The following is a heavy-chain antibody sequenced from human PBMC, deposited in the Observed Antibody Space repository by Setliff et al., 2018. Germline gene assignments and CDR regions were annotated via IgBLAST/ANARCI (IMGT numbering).Heavy chain of an antibody. V-gene: IGHV4-30-4*08. CDR1: GGSISSGDYY. Sequence: LSLTCTVSGGSISSGDYYWSWIRQPPGKGLEWIGYIYSSGSTYYNPSLKSRVTISVDTSKNQFSLKLSSVTAADTAVYYCARVVESSGFYHYYYYMDVWGKGTTVTVSS. CDR2: IYSSGST. CDR3: ARVVESSGFYHYYYYMDV. D-gene: IGHD3-22*01. J-gene: IGHJ6*03.